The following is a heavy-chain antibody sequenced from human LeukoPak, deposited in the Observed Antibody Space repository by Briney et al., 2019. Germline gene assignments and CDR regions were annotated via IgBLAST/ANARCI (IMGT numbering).Heavy chain of an antibody. J-gene: IGHJ3*02. CDR3: ARSYDYVWGSYRPLAFDI. D-gene: IGHD3-16*02. Sequence: SETLSLTCTVSGGSISSYYWSWIRQPPGKGLEWIGYIYCSGSTNYNPSLKSRVTISVDTSKNQFSLKLSSVTAADTAVYYCARSYDYVWGSYRPLAFDIWGQGTMVTVSS. CDR2: IYCSGST. CDR1: GGSISSYY. V-gene: IGHV4-59*08.